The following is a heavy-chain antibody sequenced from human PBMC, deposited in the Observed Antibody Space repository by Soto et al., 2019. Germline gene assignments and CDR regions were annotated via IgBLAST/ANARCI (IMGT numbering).Heavy chain of an antibody. V-gene: IGHV1-69*12. CDR1: GGTFSSYT. D-gene: IGHD5-12*01. CDR3: ARGNHRWLQLWYFDL. Sequence: QVQLVQSGAEVKKPGSSVTVSCKASGGTFSSYTISRVRQAPGQGLEWMGGIIPIFGTANYAQKFQGRVTITAEESTSTAYMELSSLRSEDTAVYYCARGNHRWLQLWYFDLWGRGTLVTVSS. CDR2: IIPIFGTA. J-gene: IGHJ2*01.